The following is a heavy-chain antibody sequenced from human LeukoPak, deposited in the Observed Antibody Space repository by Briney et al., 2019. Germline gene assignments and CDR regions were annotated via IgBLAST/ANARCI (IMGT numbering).Heavy chain of an antibody. CDR1: GGTFSSYA. D-gene: IGHD6-19*01. Sequence: ASVKVSCKASGGTFSSYAISWVRQAPGQGLEWMGRINPNSGGTNYAQKFQGRVTMTRDTSISTAYMELSRLRSDDTAVYYCAREKESSGWYDYWGQGTLVTVSS. V-gene: IGHV1-2*06. CDR3: AREKESSGWYDY. CDR2: INPNSGGT. J-gene: IGHJ4*02.